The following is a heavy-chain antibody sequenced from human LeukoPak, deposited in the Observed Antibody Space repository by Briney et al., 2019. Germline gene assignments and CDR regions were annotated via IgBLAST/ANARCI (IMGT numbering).Heavy chain of an antibody. CDR1: GESFSEYY. CDR2: INHSGGT. J-gene: IGHJ5*02. Sequence: SETLSLTCAVYGESFSEYYWSWIRQPPGKGLEWIGQINHSGGTNYHPSLKTRVTISLDTSKNQVSLKLRSVTAADTAVYYCAFEGPVSGYAFDPWGQGALVGVSS. D-gene: IGHD5-12*01. CDR3: AFEGPVSGYAFDP. V-gene: IGHV4-34*01.